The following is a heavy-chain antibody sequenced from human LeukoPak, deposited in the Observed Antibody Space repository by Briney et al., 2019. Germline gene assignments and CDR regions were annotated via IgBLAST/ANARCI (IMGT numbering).Heavy chain of an antibody. CDR1: GGSIGSYY. CDR2: IYYSGTT. V-gene: IGHV4-59*01. CDR3: ARGVYIAAAQYGY. D-gene: IGHD6-13*01. Sequence: KSSETLSLTCTVSGGSIGSYYWSWIRQPPGKGLEWIGYIYYSGTTNYNPSLKSRVTISVDTSKNQFSLKLSSVTAADTAVYYCARGVYIAAAQYGYWGQGTLVTVSS. J-gene: IGHJ4*02.